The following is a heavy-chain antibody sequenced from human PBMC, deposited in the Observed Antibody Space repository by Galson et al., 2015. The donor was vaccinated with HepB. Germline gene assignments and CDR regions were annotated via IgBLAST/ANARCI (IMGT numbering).Heavy chain of an antibody. CDR3: ARDRSNMVRTSNYYYYGMDV. CDR1: GFTVSSNY. V-gene: IGHV3-53*01. D-gene: IGHD3-10*01. J-gene: IGHJ6*02. CDR2: IYSGGST. Sequence: SLRLSCAASGFTVSSNYMSWVRQAPGKGLEWVSVIYSGGSTYYADSVKGRFTISRDNSKNTLNLQMNSLRAEDTAVYYCARDRSNMVRTSNYYYYGMDVWGQGTTVTVSS.